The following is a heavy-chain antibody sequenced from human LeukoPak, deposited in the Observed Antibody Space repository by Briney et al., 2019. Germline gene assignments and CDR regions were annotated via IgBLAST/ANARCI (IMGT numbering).Heavy chain of an antibody. CDR3: ATYPYYDSSGYYGGA. CDR1: GYTFTGYY. CDR2: INPNSGGT. J-gene: IGHJ5*02. D-gene: IGHD3-22*01. V-gene: IGHV1-2*02. Sequence: GASVKVPCKASGYTFTGYYMHWVRQAPGQGLEWMGWINPNSGGTNYAQKFQGRVTMTRDTSISTAYMELSRLRSDDTAVYYCATYPYYDSSGYYGGAWGQGTLVTVSS.